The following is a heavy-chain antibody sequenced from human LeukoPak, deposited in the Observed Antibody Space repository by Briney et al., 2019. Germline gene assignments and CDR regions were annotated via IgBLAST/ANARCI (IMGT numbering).Heavy chain of an antibody. V-gene: IGHV3-23*01. CDR3: ATGGYSYGYRFDY. CDR2: ISGSGGST. J-gene: IGHJ4*02. Sequence: PGGSLRLSCAAYGFTFSSYAMSWVRQAPGKGLEWVSAISGSGGSTYYADSVRGRFAISRDNSKNTLYLKMNSLRAEDAAVYYCATGGYSYGYRFDYWGQGTLVTVSS. CDR1: GFTFSSYA. D-gene: IGHD5-18*01.